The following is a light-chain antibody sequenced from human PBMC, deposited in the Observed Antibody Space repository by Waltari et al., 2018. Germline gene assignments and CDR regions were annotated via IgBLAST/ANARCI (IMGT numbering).Light chain of an antibody. J-gene: IGKJ2*01. CDR2: DAS. V-gene: IGKV1-39*01. CDR1: QSVSSY. Sequence: DIQVTQSPPSLSASVGDRVTITCRASQSVSSYLNWYQQKPGIAPRLLIYDASTLQSGVPTRFSGSGYGTVFTLSISSLQPEDSATYYCQQSYNNPRTFGRGTKLEIK. CDR3: QQSYNNPRT.